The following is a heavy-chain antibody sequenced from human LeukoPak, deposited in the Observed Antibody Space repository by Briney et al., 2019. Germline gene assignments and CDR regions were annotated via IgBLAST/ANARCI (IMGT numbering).Heavy chain of an antibody. D-gene: IGHD6-19*01. CDR2: INPSGGST. Sequence: ASVKVSCKASGYTFTSYYMHWVRQAPGQGLEWMGIINPSGGSTSYAQKFQGRVTMTRDTSTSTVYMELSSLRSEDTAVYYCARSRIAVAGPPSSWGQGTLVTVS. CDR1: GYTFTSYY. V-gene: IGHV1-46*03. J-gene: IGHJ4*02. CDR3: ARSRIAVAGPPSS.